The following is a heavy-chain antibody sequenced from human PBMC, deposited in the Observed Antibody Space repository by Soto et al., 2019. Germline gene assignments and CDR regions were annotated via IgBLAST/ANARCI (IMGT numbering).Heavy chain of an antibody. CDR3: ARESGSYYGMDV. CDR1: GFTFSSYG. J-gene: IGHJ6*02. CDR2: IWYDGSNK. D-gene: IGHD3-22*01. V-gene: IGHV3-33*01. Sequence: GGSLRLSCAASGFTFSSYGMHWVRQAPGKGLEWVAVIWYDGSNKYYVDSVKGRFTISRDNSKNTLYLQMNSLRAEDTAVYYCARESGSYYGMDVWGQGTTVTVSS.